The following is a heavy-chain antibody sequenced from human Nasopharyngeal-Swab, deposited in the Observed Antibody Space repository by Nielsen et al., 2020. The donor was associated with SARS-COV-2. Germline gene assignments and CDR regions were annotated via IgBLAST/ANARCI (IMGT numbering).Heavy chain of an antibody. V-gene: IGHV1-46*01. J-gene: IGHJ4*02. Sequence: WVRQAPGQGLERMGIINPSGGSTSYAQKFQGRVTMTRDTSTSTVYLELSSLRSDDTAVYYCARVGVGYSGYDSVDYWGQGTLVTVSS. CDR2: INPSGGST. CDR3: ARVGVGYSGYDSVDY. D-gene: IGHD5-12*01.